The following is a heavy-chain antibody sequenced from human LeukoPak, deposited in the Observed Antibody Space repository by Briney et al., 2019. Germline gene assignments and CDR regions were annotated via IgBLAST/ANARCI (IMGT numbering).Heavy chain of an antibody. D-gene: IGHD6-13*01. CDR1: GGSISSYY. V-gene: IGHV4-59*01. Sequence: PSETLSLTCTVSGGSISSYYWSWIRQPPGKGLEWIGYIYYSGSTNYNPSLKSRVTISVDTSKNRFSLKLSSVTAADTAVYYCASTPNQLVLGYYYYMDVWGKGTTVTISS. CDR3: ASTPNQLVLGYYYYMDV. CDR2: IYYSGST. J-gene: IGHJ6*03.